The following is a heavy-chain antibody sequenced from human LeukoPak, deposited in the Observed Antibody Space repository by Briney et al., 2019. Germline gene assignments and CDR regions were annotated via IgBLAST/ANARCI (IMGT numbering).Heavy chain of an antibody. CDR2: IWYDGSNK. V-gene: IGHV3-33*01. CDR1: GFTFSSYG. CDR3: ARDAGPHYDSSAYGMDV. Sequence: PGRSLRLSCAASGFTFSSYGMLWVRQAPGKGLEWVAVIWYDGSNKYYADSVKGRFTISRDNSKNTLYLQMNSLRAEDTAVYYCARDAGPHYDSSAYGMDVWGQGTTVTVSS. D-gene: IGHD3-22*01. J-gene: IGHJ6*02.